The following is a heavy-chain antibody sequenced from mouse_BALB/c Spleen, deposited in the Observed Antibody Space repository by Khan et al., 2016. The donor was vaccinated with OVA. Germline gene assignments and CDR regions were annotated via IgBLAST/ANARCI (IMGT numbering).Heavy chain of an antibody. Sequence: QIQLVQSGAELARPGASVKMSCKASGYTFTSHTMHWVKQRPGQGMEWIGYINPRSGYTQYNQKSNDKATLTADISSSTAYMQLSSLTSEDAAVYYCARRTTEYALDYWGQGTSVTVSS. V-gene: IGHV1-4*01. D-gene: IGHD2-14*01. CDR3: ARRTTEYALDY. CDR2: INPRSGYT. J-gene: IGHJ4*01. CDR1: GYTFTSHT.